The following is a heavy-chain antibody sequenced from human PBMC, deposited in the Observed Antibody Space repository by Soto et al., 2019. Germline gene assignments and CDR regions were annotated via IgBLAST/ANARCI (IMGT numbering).Heavy chain of an antibody. CDR1: GFTFSSYG. CDR2: IWYDGSNK. CDR3: ARASPTVTTYFDY. V-gene: IGHV3-33*01. Sequence: PGGSLRLSXAASGFTFSSYGMHRVRQAPGKGLEWVAVIWYDGSNKYYADSVKGRFTISRDNSKNTLHLQMNSLRAEDTAVYYCARASPTVTTYFDYWGQGTLVTVSS. J-gene: IGHJ4*02. D-gene: IGHD4-17*01.